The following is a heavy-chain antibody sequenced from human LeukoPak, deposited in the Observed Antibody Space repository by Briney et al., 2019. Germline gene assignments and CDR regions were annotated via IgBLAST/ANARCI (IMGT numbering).Heavy chain of an antibody. V-gene: IGHV4-39*01. CDR1: GGSIGSSSYY. D-gene: IGHD2-2*01. CDR3: ARQLGYCSSTSCYADKVDY. Sequence: SETLSLTCTVSGGSIGSSSYYWGWIRQPPGKGLEWIGSIYYSGSTYYNPSLKSRVTISVDTSKNQFSLKLSSVTAADTAVYYCARQLGYCSSTSCYADKVDYWGQGTLVTVSS. CDR2: IYYSGST. J-gene: IGHJ4*02.